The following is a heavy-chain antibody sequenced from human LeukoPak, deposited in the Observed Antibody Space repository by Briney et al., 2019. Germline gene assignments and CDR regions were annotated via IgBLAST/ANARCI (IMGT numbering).Heavy chain of an antibody. CDR3: ARGGDYDILTGYYTGFPSYYFDY. D-gene: IGHD3-9*01. CDR1: GGTFSSYA. V-gene: IGHV1-69*06. Sequence: ASVKVSCKASGGTFSSYAIRWVRPAPGQGLEWVGGVIPFFGTANYAQKLQGRVTITADKSTSTAYMELSSLRSEDTAVYYCARGGDYDILTGYYTGFPSYYFDYWGQGTLVTVSS. CDR2: VIPFFGTA. J-gene: IGHJ4*02.